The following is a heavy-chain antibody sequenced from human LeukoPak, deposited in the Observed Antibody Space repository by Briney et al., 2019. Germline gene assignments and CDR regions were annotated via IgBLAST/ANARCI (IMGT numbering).Heavy chain of an antibody. V-gene: IGHV4-59*01. CDR2: IYYSGST. CDR1: GGSISSYY. J-gene: IGHJ5*02. D-gene: IGHD3-9*01. Sequence: SETLSLTCTVSGGSISSYYWSWIRQPPGKGLEWIGYIYYSGSTNYNPSLKSRVTISVDTSKNQFSLKLISVTACERVVYYCXXSPFETNWFDPWGQGTLVTVSS. CDR3: XXSPFETNWFDP.